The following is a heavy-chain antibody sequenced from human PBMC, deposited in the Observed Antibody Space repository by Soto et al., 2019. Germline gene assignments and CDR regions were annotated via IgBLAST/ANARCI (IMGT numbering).Heavy chain of an antibody. Sequence: SETLSLTCAVSGESFSGYYWSWIRQPPGKGLEWIGQIFHGGGTNYSPSLKSRVTISVDTSKNQSSLELTSVTAADTAVYYCARPHYESNTFYSFFDYWGQGTLVTVSS. CDR1: GESFSGYY. CDR2: IFHGGGT. V-gene: IGHV4-34*12. J-gene: IGHJ4*02. D-gene: IGHD3-22*01. CDR3: ARPHYESNTFYSFFDY.